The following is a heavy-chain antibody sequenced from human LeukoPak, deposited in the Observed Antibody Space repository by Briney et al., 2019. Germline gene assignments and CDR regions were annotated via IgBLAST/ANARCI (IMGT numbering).Heavy chain of an antibody. CDR3: ARDYGDYTWYSDL. V-gene: IGHV3-7*01. CDR2: IKQDGSEK. Sequence: PGGSLRLSCAASGFMFSIYWMSWVRQAPGKGLEWVANIKQDGSEKNYVDSVKGRFIISRDNAKNSLFLQMDSLRAEDSAVYYCARDYGDYTWYSDLWGRGTLVTVSS. CDR1: GFMFSIYW. J-gene: IGHJ2*01. D-gene: IGHD4-17*01.